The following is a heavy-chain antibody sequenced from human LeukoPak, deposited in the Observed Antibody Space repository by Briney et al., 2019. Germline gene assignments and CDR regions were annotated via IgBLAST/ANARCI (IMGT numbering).Heavy chain of an antibody. CDR2: IYYSWST. CDR3: ARSYYYDYRQIDY. D-gene: IGHD3-22*01. Sequence: SETLSLTCTVSGGSITTNSNYWALIRQPSGKGLEWLGSIYYSWSTYYNPSLKSRVTISVDKSKNQFSLNLYSVTAADTDVFYCARSYYYDYRQIDYWGQGTLVTVSS. CDR1: GGSITTNSNY. V-gene: IGHV4-39*01. J-gene: IGHJ4*02.